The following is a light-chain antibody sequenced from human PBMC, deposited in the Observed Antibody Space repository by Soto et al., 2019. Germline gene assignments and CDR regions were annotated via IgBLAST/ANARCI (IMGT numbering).Light chain of an antibody. CDR1: QSIGNK. CDR3: QQYTNWPPWT. CDR2: GAS. Sequence: IVMTQSPATLSVSPGERATLSCRASQSIGNKLAWYQRRPGQAPRILIYGASTRASGIPDRFSGSGSGTDFSLTISSLQSEDFAFYYCQQYTNWPPWTFGQGTRVEIK. J-gene: IGKJ1*01. V-gene: IGKV3-15*01.